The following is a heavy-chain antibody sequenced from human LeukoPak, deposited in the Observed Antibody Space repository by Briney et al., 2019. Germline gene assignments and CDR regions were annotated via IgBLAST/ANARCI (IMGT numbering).Heavy chain of an antibody. CDR3: AKDIRRGYNYGYDQFAY. CDR2: IRYDGSNK. CDR1: GFTFSSYG. V-gene: IGHV3-30*02. J-gene: IGHJ4*02. D-gene: IGHD5-18*01. Sequence: GGSLRLSCAASGFTFSSYGMHWVRQAPGKGLEWVAFIRYDGSNKYYADSVKGRFTISRDNSKNTLYLQMNSLRAEDTAVYYCAKDIRRGYNYGYDQFAYWGQGTLVTVSS.